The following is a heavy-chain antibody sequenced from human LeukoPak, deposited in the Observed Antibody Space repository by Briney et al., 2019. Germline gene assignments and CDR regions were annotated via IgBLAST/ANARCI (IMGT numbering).Heavy chain of an antibody. Sequence: RSGGSLRLSCAASGFTFSDYYMSWIRQAPGKGLEWVSYISSSGSTIYYADSVKGRFTISRDNSGNTLYLQMNSLRADDTAVYYCAQSSTGDKVWGQGTLVTVSS. V-gene: IGHV3-11*01. J-gene: IGHJ4*02. D-gene: IGHD4-17*01. CDR3: AQSSTGDKV. CDR2: ISSSGSTI. CDR1: GFTFSDYY.